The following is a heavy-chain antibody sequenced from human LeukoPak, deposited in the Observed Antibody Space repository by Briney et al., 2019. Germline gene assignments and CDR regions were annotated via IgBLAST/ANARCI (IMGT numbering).Heavy chain of an antibody. CDR3: AKDYCSGGTCYYEV. V-gene: IGHV3-23*01. D-gene: IGHD2-15*01. CDR1: GFTFSSYW. Sequence: GGSLRLSCAASGFTFSSYWMSWVRQAPGKGLEWVAAISGSRGNTYYADSVKGRFTISRDNSKNTLYLQTNSLRAEDTAVYYCAKDYCSGGTCYYEVWGQGTLVTVTS. CDR2: ISGSRGNT. J-gene: IGHJ4*02.